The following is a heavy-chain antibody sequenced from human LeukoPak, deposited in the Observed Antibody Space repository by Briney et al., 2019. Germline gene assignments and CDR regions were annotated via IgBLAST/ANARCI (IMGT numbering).Heavy chain of an antibody. D-gene: IGHD2-21*02. CDR1: GFTFSSYS. Sequence: GGSLRLSCATSGFTFSSYSMSWVRQAPGKGLEWVAVISYDGSNKYYADSVKGRFTISRDNSKNTLYLQMNSLRAEDTAVYYCAKGRSVVVTAILVAEFDYWGQGTLVTVSS. CDR3: AKGRSVVVTAILVAEFDY. V-gene: IGHV3-30*18. J-gene: IGHJ4*02. CDR2: ISYDGSNK.